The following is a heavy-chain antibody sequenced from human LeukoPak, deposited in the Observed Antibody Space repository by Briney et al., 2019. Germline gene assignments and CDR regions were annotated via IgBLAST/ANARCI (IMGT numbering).Heavy chain of an antibody. CDR2: ISYDGSNK. D-gene: IGHD5-12*01. CDR1: GFTFSSYA. J-gene: IGHJ4*02. V-gene: IGHV3-30-3*01. Sequence: GGSLRLSCAASGFTFSSYAMHWVRQAPGKGLEWVAVISYDGSNKYYADSVKGRFTISRDNSKDTLFLQMNSLRAEDTAVYYCARSGYSGYDWTGSFDYWGQGTLVTVSS. CDR3: ARSGYSGYDWTGSFDY.